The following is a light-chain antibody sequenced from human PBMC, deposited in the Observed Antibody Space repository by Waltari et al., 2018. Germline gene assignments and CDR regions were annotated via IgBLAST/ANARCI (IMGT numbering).Light chain of an antibody. V-gene: IGLV2-23*02. CDR2: EVT. CDR1: SSDVGNYNL. Sequence: QSGLAQPASASGSPGQSITITCPGTSSDVGNYNLVSWYQQRPGKAPRLLISEVTKRAPGTSDRFSASKSGNTASLSISGLQAQEDEADYYCCSYVGLGTYVFGTGTKVTV. CDR3: CSYVGLGTYV. J-gene: IGLJ1*01.